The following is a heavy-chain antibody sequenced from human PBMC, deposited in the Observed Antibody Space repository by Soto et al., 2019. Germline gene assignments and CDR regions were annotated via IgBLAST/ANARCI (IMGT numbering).Heavy chain of an antibody. V-gene: IGHV5-51*01. CDR2: IYPGDSDT. CDR1: GYSFTSYW. CDR3: ARSLGFDRFLEWLYTA. D-gene: IGHD3-3*01. J-gene: IGHJ4*02. Sequence: PGESLKISCKGSGYSFTSYWIGWVRQMPGKGLEWMGIIYPGDSDTRYSPSFQGQVTISADKSISTAYLQWSSLKASDTAMYYCARSLGFDRFLEWLYTAWGQGTLVTVSS.